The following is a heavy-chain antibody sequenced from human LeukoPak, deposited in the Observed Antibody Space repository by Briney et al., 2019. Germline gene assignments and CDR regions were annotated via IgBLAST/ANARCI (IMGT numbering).Heavy chain of an antibody. CDR2: IHSSGST. Sequence: SETLSLTCAVYGGSFSGYYWTWIRQPPGKGLEWIAYIHSSGSTNYNPSLKSRVIISVDTSRSQLSLKLSSVTAADTAVYYCARIEGDNSLDYWGQGTLVTVSS. CDR3: ARIEGDNSLDY. CDR1: GGSFSGYY. J-gene: IGHJ4*02. V-gene: IGHV4-59*01. D-gene: IGHD3-16*01.